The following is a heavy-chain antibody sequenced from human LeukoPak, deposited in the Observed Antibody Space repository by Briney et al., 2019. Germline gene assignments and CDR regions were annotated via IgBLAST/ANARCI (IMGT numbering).Heavy chain of an antibody. CDR1: GYRFTGYY. V-gene: IGHV1-2*02. Sequence: ASVKVSCKASGYRFTGYYIHWLRQVPGQGLEWMGWINPETGDPYYGQKFLGRDTMTRDTSISTAYMELSRLTSDDMAVYYCARDPTRGDLSVYWGQGSLVTVSS. CDR2: INPETGDP. J-gene: IGHJ4*02. D-gene: IGHD5-12*01. CDR3: ARDPTRGDLSVY.